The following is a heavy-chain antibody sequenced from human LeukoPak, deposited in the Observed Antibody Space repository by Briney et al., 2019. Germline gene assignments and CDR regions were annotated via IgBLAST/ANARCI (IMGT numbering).Heavy chain of an antibody. CDR3: ARDVSYCSSTSCYGYGFDY. D-gene: IGHD2-2*01. V-gene: IGHV1-69*05. Sequence: SVKVSCKASGGTFSSYAISWVRQAPGQGLEWMGGIIPIFGTANYAQKFQGRVTITTDESTSTAYMELSSLRSEDTAVYYCARDVSYCSSTSCYGYGFDYWGQGTLVTVSS. CDR1: GGTFSSYA. J-gene: IGHJ4*02. CDR2: IIPIFGTA.